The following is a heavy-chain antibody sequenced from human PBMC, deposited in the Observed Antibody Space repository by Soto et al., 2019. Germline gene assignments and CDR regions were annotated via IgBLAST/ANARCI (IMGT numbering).Heavy chain of an antibody. D-gene: IGHD4-17*01. Sequence: PSETLSLTCAVYGGSFSGYYWSWIRQPPGKGLEWIGEINHSGSTNYNPSLKSRVTISVDTSKNQFSLKLSSVTAADTAVYYCASIYGRRGYYYCYMDVWGKGTTVTVSS. CDR2: INHSGST. CDR3: ASIYGRRGYYYCYMDV. V-gene: IGHV4-34*01. J-gene: IGHJ6*03. CDR1: GGSFSGYY.